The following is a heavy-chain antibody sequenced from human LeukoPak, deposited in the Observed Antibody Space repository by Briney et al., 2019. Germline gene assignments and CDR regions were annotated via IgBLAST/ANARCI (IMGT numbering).Heavy chain of an antibody. CDR3: ARFVWGSYRYGHY. D-gene: IGHD3-16*02. CDR1: GDSISSGSYY. Sequence: SETLSLTCTVSGDSISSGSYYWGWIRQPPGKGLGWIGSIYYSGSTYYNPSLRDRVTISVDTSNTQFSLELSSVTAADTAVYYCARFVWGSYRYGHYWGQGTLVTVSS. J-gene: IGHJ4*02. CDR2: IYYSGST. V-gene: IGHV4-39*01.